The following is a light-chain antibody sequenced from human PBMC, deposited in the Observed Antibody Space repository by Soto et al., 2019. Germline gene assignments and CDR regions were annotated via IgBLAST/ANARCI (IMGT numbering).Light chain of an antibody. J-gene: IGKJ4*01. CDR1: QSVSRN. V-gene: IGKV3-15*01. Sequence: EIVMTQSPATLSVSPGERATLSCRASQSVSRNLAWYQQKPGQAPRLLISGASTRATGIPARFSGSGSGTEFTLTLSSLQSEDFAVYYCQQYNNWPPLTFGGGTKVEIK. CDR2: GAS. CDR3: QQYNNWPPLT.